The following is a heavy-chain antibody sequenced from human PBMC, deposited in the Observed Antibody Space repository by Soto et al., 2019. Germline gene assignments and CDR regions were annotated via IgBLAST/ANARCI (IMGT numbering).Heavy chain of an antibody. Sequence: GGSLRLSCAASGFTFSSYSMNWVRQAPGKGLEWVSSISSSSSYIYYADSVKGRFTISRDNAKNSLYLQMNSLRAEDTAVYYCARDRGAYYGSGSFFDYWGQGTLVTVSS. V-gene: IGHV3-21*01. J-gene: IGHJ4*02. CDR1: GFTFSSYS. CDR2: ISSSSSYI. CDR3: ARDRGAYYGSGSFFDY. D-gene: IGHD3-10*01.